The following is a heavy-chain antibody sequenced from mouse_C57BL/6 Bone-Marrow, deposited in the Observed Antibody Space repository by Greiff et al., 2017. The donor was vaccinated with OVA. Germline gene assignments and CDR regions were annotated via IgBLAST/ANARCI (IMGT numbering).Heavy chain of an antibody. CDR1: GYTFNDYY. V-gene: IGHV1-19*01. Sequence: VQLKESGPVLVKPGASVKMSCKASGYTFNDYYMNWVKQSHGKSLVWIGVINPYNGGTSYNQKFKGKATLTVDKSSSTAYIELNSLTSEESAVYYCARGYGPPDYWGQGTTLTVSS. CDR3: ARGYGPPDY. D-gene: IGHD1-2*01. J-gene: IGHJ2*01. CDR2: INPYNGGT.